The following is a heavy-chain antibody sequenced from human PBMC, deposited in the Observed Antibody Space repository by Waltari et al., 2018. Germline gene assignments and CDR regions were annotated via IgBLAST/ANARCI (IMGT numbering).Heavy chain of an antibody. CDR2: IYYSGST. D-gene: IGHD6-19*01. CDR3: AGSGYSSGWSYFDL. CDR1: GGSISSSSYY. V-gene: IGHV4-39*07. Sequence: QLQLQESGPGLVKPSETLSLTCTVSGGSISSSSYYWGWIRQPPGKGLEWIGSIYYSGSTYHNPSLKSRVTISVDTSKNQFSRKLSSVTAAGTAVYYCAGSGYSSGWSYFDLWGRGTLVTVSS. J-gene: IGHJ2*01.